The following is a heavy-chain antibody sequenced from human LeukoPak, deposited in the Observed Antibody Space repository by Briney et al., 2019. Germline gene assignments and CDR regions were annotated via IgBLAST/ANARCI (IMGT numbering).Heavy chain of an antibody. CDR3: ARRYPYDSSGYFTAFDY. V-gene: IGHV5-51*01. D-gene: IGHD3-22*01. CDR1: GYSFTNYW. Sequence: GESLKISCKGSGYSFTNYWIAWVRHMPGKGLEWMGVIYPGDSDTRYSPSFQGQVTMLADKSISTAYLQWSSLKASDTAMYYCARRYPYDSSGYFTAFDYWGQGTLVTVSS. CDR2: IYPGDSDT. J-gene: IGHJ4*02.